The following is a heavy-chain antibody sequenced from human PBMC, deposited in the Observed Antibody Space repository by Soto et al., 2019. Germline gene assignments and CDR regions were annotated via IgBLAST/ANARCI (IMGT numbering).Heavy chain of an antibody. CDR1: GFICSSYA. J-gene: IGHJ3*02. D-gene: IGHD2-8*02. V-gene: IGHV3-23*01. CDR2: ILVGGST. Sequence: PGGSLRLSCAASGFICSSYAMSWVRQAPGKGLEWVSTILVGGSTHYEDSVKGRFTISGDTSKNTVYLQMNSLTAGDTAVYYCAKATATGGGAFDICGQGTMVTVSS. CDR3: AKATATGGGAFDI.